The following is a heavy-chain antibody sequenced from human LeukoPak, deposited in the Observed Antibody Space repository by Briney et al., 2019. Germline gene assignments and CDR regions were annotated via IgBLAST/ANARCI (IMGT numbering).Heavy chain of an antibody. V-gene: IGHV4-30-4*01. CDR1: GGSISSGDYY. CDR2: IYYSGST. D-gene: IGHD3-16*01. CDR3: ARDSGPGLGKTGWFDP. J-gene: IGHJ5*02. Sequence: PSETLSLTCTVSGGSISSGDYYWSWIRQPPGKGLEWIGYIYYSGSTYYNPSLKSRVTISVDTSKNQFSLKLSSVTAADTAVYYCARDSGPGLGKTGWFDPWGQGTLVTVSS.